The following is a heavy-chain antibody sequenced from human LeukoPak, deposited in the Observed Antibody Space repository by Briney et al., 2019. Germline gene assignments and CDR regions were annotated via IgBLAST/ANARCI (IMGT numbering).Heavy chain of an antibody. CDR1: GYTFTGYY. V-gene: IGHV1-2*06. Sequence: ASVKVSCKASGYTFTGYYLHWVRQAPGQGLEWMGRINPDSGATNYAQNFHGRVTMTRDTSISTGYMELSRLRSDDTAVYYCAREPVLGARSWGQGTLVTVSS. CDR2: INPDSGAT. D-gene: IGHD3-3*02. CDR3: AREPVLGARS. J-gene: IGHJ5*02.